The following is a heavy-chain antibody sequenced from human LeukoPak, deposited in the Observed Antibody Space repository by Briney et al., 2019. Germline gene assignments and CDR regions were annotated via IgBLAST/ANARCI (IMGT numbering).Heavy chain of an antibody. D-gene: IGHD2-8*01. J-gene: IGHJ6*02. CDR2: ISNSGSTV. CDR1: GFTFSDYY. CDR3: ALGTISKDFYFRMDV. V-gene: IGHV3-11*01. Sequence: GGSLRLSCAASGFTFSDYYMTWLRQAPGKGLEWLSYISNSGSTVFYADSVKGRFTVSRDNAKRSLYLQIESLRDDDTAVYHCALGTISKDFYFRMDVWGQGTTVTVSS.